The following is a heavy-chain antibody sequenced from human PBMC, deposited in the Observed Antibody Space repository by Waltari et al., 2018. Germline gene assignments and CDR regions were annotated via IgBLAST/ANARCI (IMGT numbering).Heavy chain of an antibody. J-gene: IGHJ5*02. V-gene: IGHV4-34*01. Sequence: QVQLQQWGAGLLKPSETLSLTCAVYGGSFSGYYWSWIRQPPGKGLEWIGEINHRGSTNYNPSLKSRVTISVDTSKNQFSLKLSSVTAADTAVYYCARANKKGWFDPWGQGTLVTVSS. CDR2: INHRGST. CDR3: ARANKKGWFDP. CDR1: GGSFSGYY.